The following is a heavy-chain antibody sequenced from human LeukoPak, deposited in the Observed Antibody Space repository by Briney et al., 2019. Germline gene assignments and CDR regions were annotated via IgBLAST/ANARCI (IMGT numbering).Heavy chain of an antibody. CDR3: ARSMWSVPAASLDY. CDR2: ISYDGSNK. D-gene: IGHD2-2*01. Sequence: GGSLRLSCAASGFTFSDYYMSWIRQAPGKGLEWVAVISYDGSNKYYADSVKGRFTISRDNSKDTLYLQMNSLRVEDTAVYYCARSMWSVPAASLDYWGQGTLVTVSS. J-gene: IGHJ4*02. CDR1: GFTFSDYY. V-gene: IGHV3-30-3*01.